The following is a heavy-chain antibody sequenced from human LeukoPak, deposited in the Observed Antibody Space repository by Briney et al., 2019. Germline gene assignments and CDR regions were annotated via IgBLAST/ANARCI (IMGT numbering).Heavy chain of an antibody. D-gene: IGHD3-22*01. V-gene: IGHV3-7*05. CDR3: ASHLIGDSGGYYLGTYAY. CDR1: GFTFSGYS. Sequence: PGGSLRLSCAASGFTFSGYSMNWVRQAPGKGLEWVANIKEDGSEKYYVDSVKGRFTISRDNAKNSLYLQMDSLRAEDSAVYYCASHLIGDSGGYYLGTYAYWGQGTLVTVSS. CDR2: IKEDGSEK. J-gene: IGHJ4*02.